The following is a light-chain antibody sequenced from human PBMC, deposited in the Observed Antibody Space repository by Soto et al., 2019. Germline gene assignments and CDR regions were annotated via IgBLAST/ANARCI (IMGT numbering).Light chain of an antibody. J-gene: IGKJ4*01. Sequence: EIVVTQSPATLSASPGERVTLTCRASQFVSTRLAWYQQRPGQVPRLLIYDAYTRALGISARFSGSGSGTEFTLTISSLQSEDFATYYCQQYYSYPLTFGGGTKVDIK. CDR1: QFVSTR. V-gene: IGKV3-15*01. CDR2: DAY. CDR3: QQYYSYPLT.